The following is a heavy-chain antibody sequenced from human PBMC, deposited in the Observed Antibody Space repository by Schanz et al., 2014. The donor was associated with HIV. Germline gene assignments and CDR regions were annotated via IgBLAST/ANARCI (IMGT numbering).Heavy chain of an antibody. CDR2: ISSNTNYI. J-gene: IGHJ6*02. CDR1: GISLTNNA. V-gene: IGHV3-21*01. CDR3: ARENMQKHYYDSSGYYYPYYYYGMDV. D-gene: IGHD3-22*01. Sequence: EVQQVLESGGGLVQPGGSLRLSCAASGISLTNNAMTWVRQAPGKGLEWVSSISSNTNYINYADSVKGRFTISRDNAKNSLYLQMNSLRAEDTAVYYCARENMQKHYYDSSGYYYPYYYYGMDVWGQGTTVTVSS.